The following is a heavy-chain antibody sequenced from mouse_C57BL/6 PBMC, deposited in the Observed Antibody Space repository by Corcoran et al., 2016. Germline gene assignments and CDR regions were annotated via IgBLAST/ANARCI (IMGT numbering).Heavy chain of an antibody. J-gene: IGHJ1*03. Sequence: QIQLVQSGPELKKPGETVKISCKASGYTFTTYGMSWVKQAPGKGLKWIGWINTYSGVPTYADDFKGRFAFSLETSASTAYLQINNLKNEDTATYFCARPHITGYFDVWGTGTTVTVSS. CDR3: ARPHITGYFDV. CDR2: INTYSGVP. V-gene: IGHV9-3*01. CDR1: GYTFTTYG.